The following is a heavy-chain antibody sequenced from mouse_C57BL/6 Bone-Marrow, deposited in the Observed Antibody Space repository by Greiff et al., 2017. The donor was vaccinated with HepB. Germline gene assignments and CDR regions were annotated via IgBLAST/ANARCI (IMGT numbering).Heavy chain of an antibody. CDR1: GYTFTSYW. Sequence: QVQLQQPGAELVRPGTSVKLSCKASGYTFTSYWMHWVKQRPGQGLEWIGVIDPSDSYTNYNQKFKGKATLTVDTSSSTAYMQLSSLTSEDSAVYYCARPYYGNYTAFDYWGQGTTLTVSS. V-gene: IGHV1-59*01. CDR3: ARPYYGNYTAFDY. J-gene: IGHJ2*01. CDR2: IDPSDSYT. D-gene: IGHD2-10*01.